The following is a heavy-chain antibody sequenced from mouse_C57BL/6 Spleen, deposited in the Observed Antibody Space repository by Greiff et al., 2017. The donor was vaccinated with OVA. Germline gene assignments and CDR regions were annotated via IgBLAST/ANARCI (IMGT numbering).Heavy chain of an antibody. J-gene: IGHJ4*01. V-gene: IGHV1-78*01. CDR2: IYPRDGST. D-gene: IGHD2-4*01. Sequence: SDAELVKPGASVKISCKVSGYTFTDHTIHWMKQRPEQGLEWVGYIYPRDGSTKYNEKFKGKATLTADKSSSTAYMQLNSLTSEDSAVYFCARSGYDYDGAYAMDYWGQGTSVTVSS. CDR3: ARSGYDYDGAYAMDY. CDR1: GYTFTDHT.